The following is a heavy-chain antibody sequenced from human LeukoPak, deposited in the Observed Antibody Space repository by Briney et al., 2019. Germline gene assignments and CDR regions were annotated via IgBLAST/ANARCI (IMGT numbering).Heavy chain of an antibody. Sequence: SETLSLTRTLSGGSLSNYFWSWSPQPPGEGLGWIGHIYSTGGTTYSPSLKSRVIMSADTSKSQFSLKVTSVTAADTAVYYCARHRSEGSYPLDSWGQGALVTVSA. CDR3: ARHRSEGSYPLDS. V-gene: IGHV4-59*08. J-gene: IGHJ4*02. CDR1: GGSLSNYF. CDR2: IYSTGGT.